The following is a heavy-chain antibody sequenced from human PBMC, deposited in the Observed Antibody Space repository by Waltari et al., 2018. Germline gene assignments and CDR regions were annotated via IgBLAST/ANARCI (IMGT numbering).Heavy chain of an antibody. CDR3: ARFPGLITIFGVAPTPH. D-gene: IGHD3-3*01. CDR1: GGSISSTSYY. Sequence: QLQLQESGPGLVKPSETLSPTCTVAGGSISSTSYYWGWIRQPPGKGLEWIGSIYFSGSTYYNSSLKSRVTISVDTSKNQFSLRLSSVTAADTAVYYCARFPGLITIFGVAPTPHWGQGTLVTVSS. CDR2: IYFSGST. V-gene: IGHV4-39*01. J-gene: IGHJ4*02.